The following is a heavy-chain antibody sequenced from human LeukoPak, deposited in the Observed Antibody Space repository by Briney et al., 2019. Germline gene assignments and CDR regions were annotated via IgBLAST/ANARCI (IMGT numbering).Heavy chain of an antibody. D-gene: IGHD3-10*01. CDR3: AKRGVVIRGILVIGYHQEAYHYDF. J-gene: IGHJ4*02. V-gene: IGHV3-23*01. Sequence: GGSLRLSCVVSGISLSDYAMTWVRQAPGRGLEWVSYISERGGSTTYADSVKGRFTISRDTSLNTLYLQMNNLRGEDTAVYFCAKRGVVIRGILVIGYHQEAYHYDFWGQGVLVTVSS. CDR1: GISLSDYA. CDR2: ISERGGST.